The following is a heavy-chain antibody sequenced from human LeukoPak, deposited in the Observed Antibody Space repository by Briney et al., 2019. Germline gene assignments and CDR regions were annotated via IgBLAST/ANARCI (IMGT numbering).Heavy chain of an antibody. D-gene: IGHD6-19*01. CDR2: ISGSGGST. CDR3: AKDRVRAVAGTQGFDY. CDR1: GFTFSSYA. V-gene: IGHV3-23*01. J-gene: IGHJ4*02. Sequence: GGSLRLSCAASGFTFSSYAMSWVRQAPGKGLEWVSAISGSGGSTYYADSVKGRFTISRDNSKNTLYLQMNSLRAEDTAVYYCAKDRVRAVAGTQGFDYWGQGTLVTVSS.